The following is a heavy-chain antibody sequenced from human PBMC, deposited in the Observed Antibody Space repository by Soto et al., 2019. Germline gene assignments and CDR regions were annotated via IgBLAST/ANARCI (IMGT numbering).Heavy chain of an antibody. CDR2: ISSSSSTI. V-gene: IGHV3-48*01. J-gene: IGHJ6*02. CDR1: GFTFSSYS. Sequence: GGSLRLSCAASGFTFSSYSMNWVRQAPGKGLEWVSYISSSSSTIYYADSVKGRFTIPRDNSKNTLYLQMNSLRAEDTAVYYCAREYYYYGMDVWGQGTTVTVSS. CDR3: AREYYYYGMDV.